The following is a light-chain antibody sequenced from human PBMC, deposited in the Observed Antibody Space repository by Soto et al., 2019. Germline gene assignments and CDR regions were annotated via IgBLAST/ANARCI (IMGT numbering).Light chain of an antibody. CDR2: EGS. V-gene: IGLV2-18*01. CDR3: SLYTSENTYV. CDR1: STDFVTYNR. J-gene: IGLJ1*01. Sequence: QSVLTQPPSVSGSPGQSVTISCTGTSTDFVTYNRVSWYQQPPGTAPKLIVYEGSNRPSGVPDRFSGSKSGNTASLTISGLQAGDEADYYCSLYTSENTYVFGTGTKVTVL.